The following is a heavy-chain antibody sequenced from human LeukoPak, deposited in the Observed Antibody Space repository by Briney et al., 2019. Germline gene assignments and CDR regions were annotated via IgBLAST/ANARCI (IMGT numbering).Heavy chain of an antibody. Sequence: SETLSLTCTVSGGSISSYYWSWIRQPPGKGLEWIGYIYYSGSTNYNPSLKSRVTISVDTSKNQFSLKLSSVTAADTAVYYCARASFGGYQLLREGYFDLWGRGTLVTVSS. CDR2: IYYSGST. D-gene: IGHD2-2*01. J-gene: IGHJ2*01. CDR1: GGSISSYY. CDR3: ARASFGGYQLLREGYFDL. V-gene: IGHV4-59*01.